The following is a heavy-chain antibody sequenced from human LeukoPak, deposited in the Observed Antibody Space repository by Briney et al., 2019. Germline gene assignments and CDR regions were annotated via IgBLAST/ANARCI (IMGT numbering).Heavy chain of an antibody. CDR1: GGSISSGGYY. CDR2: NYYTGST. Sequence: SQTLSLTCTVSGGSISSGGYYWSWIRQHPGKGLEWIGYNYYTGSTYYNPSLESRVTISVDTSKNQFSLKLSSVTAADTAVYYCASTVTPAHYFDYWGQGTLVTVSS. D-gene: IGHD4-17*01. J-gene: IGHJ4*02. CDR3: ASTVTPAHYFDY. V-gene: IGHV4-31*03.